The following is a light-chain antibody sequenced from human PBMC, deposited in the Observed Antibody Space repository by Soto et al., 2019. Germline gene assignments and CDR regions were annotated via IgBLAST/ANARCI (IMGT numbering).Light chain of an antibody. V-gene: IGLV2-14*01. CDR2: EVS. J-gene: IGLJ1*01. Sequence: QSALTQPASVSGSPGQSITISCTGASSDVGLYDFVSWYQHHPGKAPTLLIFEVSYRPSGVSSRFSGSKSGNTASLTISGRQAEDEGDYFCYSYPRFSTYVFAAGTKVTVL. CDR3: YSYPRFSTYV. CDR1: SSDVGLYDF.